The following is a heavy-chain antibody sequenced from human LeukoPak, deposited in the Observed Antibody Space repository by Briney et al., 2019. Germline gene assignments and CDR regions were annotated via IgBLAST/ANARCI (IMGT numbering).Heavy chain of an antibody. V-gene: IGHV1-2*02. Sequence: ASVKVSCKASGYTIMGHYMHWVRQAPRQGLEWMGWINPNTGDTKSAPRFQGRVTMTRDTSINTAYVELTKLTSDDSAVYFCARAAEDAAAGSSGGYDYGLDVWGQGATVTVSS. CDR2: INPNTGDT. D-gene: IGHD6-13*01. CDR1: GYTIMGHY. J-gene: IGHJ6*01. CDR3: ARAAEDAAAGSSGGYDYGLDV.